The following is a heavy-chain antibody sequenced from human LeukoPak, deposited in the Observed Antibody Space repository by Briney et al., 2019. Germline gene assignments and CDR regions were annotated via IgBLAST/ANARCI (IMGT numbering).Heavy chain of an antibody. CDR2: INHSGST. Sequence: PSETLSLTCAVYGGSFSGYYWSWIRQPPGKGLEWIGEINHSGSTNYNPSLKSRVTISVDTSKNQFSLKLSSVTAADTAVYYCARGLVGATGYRGQGTLVTVSS. V-gene: IGHV4-34*01. D-gene: IGHD1-26*01. CDR1: GGSFSGYY. J-gene: IGHJ4*02. CDR3: ARGLVGATGY.